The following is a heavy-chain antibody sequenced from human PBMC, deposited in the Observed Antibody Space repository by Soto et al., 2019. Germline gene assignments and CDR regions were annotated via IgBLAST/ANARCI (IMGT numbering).Heavy chain of an antibody. D-gene: IGHD3-3*01. CDR2: MNRNSGNT. CDR3: ARGVHFGDFYSYYYGMDV. V-gene: IGHV1-8*01. CDR1: GYTFTSYD. J-gene: IGHJ6*02. Sequence: QVQLVQSGAEVKKPGASVKVSCKASGYTFTSYDINWVRQATGQGLEWMGWMNRNSGNTGYAQKFQGRVTMTRNTSISTAYMELSSLRSEDTAVYYCARGVHFGDFYSYYYGMDVWGQGTTVTVSS.